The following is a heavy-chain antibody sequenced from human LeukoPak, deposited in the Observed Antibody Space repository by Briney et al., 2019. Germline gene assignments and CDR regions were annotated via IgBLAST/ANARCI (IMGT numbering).Heavy chain of an antibody. J-gene: IGHJ4*02. CDR1: GFTFDDYA. CDR3: AKDTGPNYVTWGYFDY. CDR2: ISWNSGSI. D-gene: IGHD4/OR15-4a*01. Sequence: GGSLRLSCAASGFTFDDYAMHWVRQAPGKGLEWVPGISWNSGSIGYADSVKGRFTISRDNAKNSLYLQMNSLRAEDMALYYCAKDTGPNYVTWGYFDYWGQGTLVTVSS. V-gene: IGHV3-9*03.